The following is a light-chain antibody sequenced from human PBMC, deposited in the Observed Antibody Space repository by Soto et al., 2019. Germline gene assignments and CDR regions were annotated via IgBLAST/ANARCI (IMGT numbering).Light chain of an antibody. CDR2: AAS. V-gene: IGKV1-12*01. CDR1: QAVSTW. Sequence: DHQMTQSPSFVSASVGDRVTITCRASQAVSTWLAWYQQKPGDAPKLLIYAASTLQSGVPSRFSGSGSGTDFTLTIRSLQPEDFATYYCQQANSFPRTFGGGTKVEIK. J-gene: IGKJ4*01. CDR3: QQANSFPRT.